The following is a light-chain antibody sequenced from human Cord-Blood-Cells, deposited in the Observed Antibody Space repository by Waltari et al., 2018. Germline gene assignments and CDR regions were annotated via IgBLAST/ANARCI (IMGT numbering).Light chain of an antibody. CDR2: DVS. J-gene: IGLJ3*02. CDR1: SSDVGGYNY. Sequence: QSALTQPASVSGSPGQSITISCTGTSSDVGGYNYVSWYQQHQGKAPKRMIYDVSNRASGVSILFSGSKYDNAASLTISELPGEDEADYYCSSYTSSSTVFGGGTKLTVL. CDR3: SSYTSSSTV. V-gene: IGLV2-14*01.